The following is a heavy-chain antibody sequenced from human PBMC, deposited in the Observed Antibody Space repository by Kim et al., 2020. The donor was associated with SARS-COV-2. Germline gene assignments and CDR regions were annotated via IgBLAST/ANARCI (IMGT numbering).Heavy chain of an antibody. V-gene: IGHV4-31*01. J-gene: IGHJ4*02. CDR2: T. D-gene: IGHD5-18*01. CDR3: ARDVDTAMGSH. Sequence: TYYNPSLKSQVTISVDTSKNQFSLKLSSVTAADTAVYYCARDVDTAMGSHWGQGTLVTVSS.